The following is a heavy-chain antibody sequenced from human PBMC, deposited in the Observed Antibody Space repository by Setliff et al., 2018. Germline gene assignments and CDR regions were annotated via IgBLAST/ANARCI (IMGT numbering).Heavy chain of an antibody. J-gene: IGHJ3*02. Sequence: GASVKVSCKASGSTFSNYGISWVRQAPGQGLEWMGWISAYNGYIIYAQKLQGRVTMTTDTSTSTAYMEVRSLRSDDTAVYYCARAPGTVVVPASRSAFDIWGQGTMVTVSS. CDR1: GSTFSNYG. V-gene: IGHV1-18*01. CDR2: ISAYNGYI. CDR3: ARAPGTVVVPASRSAFDI. D-gene: IGHD2-2*01.